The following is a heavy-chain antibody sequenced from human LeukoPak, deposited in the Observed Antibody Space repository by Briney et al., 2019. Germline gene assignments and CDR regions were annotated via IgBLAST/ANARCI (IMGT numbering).Heavy chain of an antibody. V-gene: IGHV4-59*01. CDR2: IYYSGST. Sequence: SETLSLTCTVSDGSISSYYWSWIRQPPGKGLEWIGYIYYSGSTNYNPSLKSRVTISVDTSKNQFSLKLSSVTAADTAVYYCARDKGGYSYGYHYAFDIWGQGTMVTVSS. CDR1: DGSISSYY. CDR3: ARDKGGYSYGYHYAFDI. J-gene: IGHJ3*02. D-gene: IGHD5-18*01.